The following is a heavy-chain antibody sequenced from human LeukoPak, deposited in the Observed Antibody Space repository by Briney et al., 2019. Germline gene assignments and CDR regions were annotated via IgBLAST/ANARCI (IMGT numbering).Heavy chain of an antibody. CDR2: IKSKTDGGTT. CDR3: AGVDAAMPDAFDI. V-gene: IGHV3-15*01. Sequence: PGGSLRLSCAASGFTFSNAWMSWVRQAPGKGLEWVGRIKSKTDGGTTDYAAPVKGRFTISRDDSKNTLYLQMSSLRADDTALYYCAGVDAAMPDAFDIWGQETTVTVSS. J-gene: IGHJ3*02. D-gene: IGHD5-18*01. CDR1: GFTFSNAW.